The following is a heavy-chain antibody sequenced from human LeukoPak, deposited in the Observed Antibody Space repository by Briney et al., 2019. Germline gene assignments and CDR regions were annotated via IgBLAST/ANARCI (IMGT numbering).Heavy chain of an antibody. J-gene: IGHJ4*02. V-gene: IGHV1-8*01. D-gene: IGHD3-22*01. CDR2: MNPNSGNT. Sequence: ASVKVSCKASGYTFTSYDINWVRRATGQGLEWMGWMNPNSGNTGYAQKFQGRVTMTRNTSISTAYMELSSLRSEDTAVYYCAKEWNDYYDSSGYYYWGQGTLVTVSS. CDR3: AKEWNDYYDSSGYYY. CDR1: GYTFTSYD.